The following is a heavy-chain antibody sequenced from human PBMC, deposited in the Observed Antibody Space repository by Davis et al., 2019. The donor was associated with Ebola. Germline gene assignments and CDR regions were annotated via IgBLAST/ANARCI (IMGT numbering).Heavy chain of an antibody. Sequence: PGGSLRLSCAASGFTFSSYGMHWVRQAPGKGLEWVAVISYDGSNKYYADSVKGRFTISRDNSKNTLYLQMNSLRAEDTAVYYCAKDSSGWPCLFYWGQGTLVTVSS. CDR1: GFTFSSYG. D-gene: IGHD6-19*01. CDR3: AKDSSGWPCLFY. J-gene: IGHJ4*02. V-gene: IGHV3-30*18. CDR2: ISYDGSNK.